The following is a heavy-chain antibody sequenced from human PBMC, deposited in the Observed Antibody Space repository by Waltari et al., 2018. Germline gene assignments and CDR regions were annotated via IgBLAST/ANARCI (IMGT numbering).Heavy chain of an antibody. Sequence: QVHLVQSGAEVTKPGSSVTVSVKASGGTFARYAITWVRQAPGQGLEWMGGLIPIFGAPNYAQRFQGRVTITADESTSTVYMELSSLKSEDTALYFCARRQLGGPLDPWGQGTLVTVSS. CDR3: ARRQLGGPLDP. V-gene: IGHV1-69*12. J-gene: IGHJ5*02. D-gene: IGHD1-1*01. CDR2: LIPIFGAP. CDR1: GGTFARYA.